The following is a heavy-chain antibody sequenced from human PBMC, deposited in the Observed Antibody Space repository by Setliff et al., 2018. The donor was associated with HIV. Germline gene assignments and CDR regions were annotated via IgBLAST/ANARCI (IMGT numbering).Heavy chain of an antibody. Sequence: ASVKVSCKASGYTFTSYGISWVRQAPGQGLEWMGWISAYNGNTNYAQKLQGRVTMTTDTSTSTAYMELRGLRSDDTAVYYCARDRRITIFGVVSVVPSKRTKTRSAFDYWGQGTLVTVSS. V-gene: IGHV1-18*01. CDR1: GYTFTSYG. CDR3: ARDRRITIFGVVSVVPSKRTKTRSAFDY. CDR2: ISAYNGNT. D-gene: IGHD3-3*01. J-gene: IGHJ4*02.